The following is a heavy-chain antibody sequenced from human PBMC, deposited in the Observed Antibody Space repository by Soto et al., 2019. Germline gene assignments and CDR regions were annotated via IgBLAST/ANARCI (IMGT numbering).Heavy chain of an antibody. Sequence: EVQLVESGGGLVQPGGSLRVSCAASGFTFGSYWMNWVRQAPGKGLGWVSGIDGDGSSTTYADSVKGRFTSSRDNAKNALYLQMSSLRVEDTAVYYCARGRRDGMDVWRQGTTVTVSS. V-gene: IGHV3-74*01. J-gene: IGHJ6*02. CDR3: ARGRRDGMDV. CDR1: GFTFGSYW. CDR2: IDGDGSST.